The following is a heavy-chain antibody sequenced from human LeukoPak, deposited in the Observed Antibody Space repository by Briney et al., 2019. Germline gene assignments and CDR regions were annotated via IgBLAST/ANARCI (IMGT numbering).Heavy chain of an antibody. J-gene: IGHJ4*02. D-gene: IGHD5-18*01. Sequence: ASVKVSCKASGYTFTSYYMHWVRQAPGQGLEWMGIINPSGGSTSYAQKFQGRVTMTRDTSTSTVYMELSSLRSEATAVYYCARGSPNTAMVTYEFDYWGQGTLVTVSS. V-gene: IGHV1-46*01. CDR1: GYTFTSYY. CDR3: ARGSPNTAMVTYEFDY. CDR2: INPSGGST.